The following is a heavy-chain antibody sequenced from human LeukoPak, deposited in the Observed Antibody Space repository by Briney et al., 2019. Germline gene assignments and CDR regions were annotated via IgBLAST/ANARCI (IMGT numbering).Heavy chain of an antibody. D-gene: IGHD2-15*01. CDR3: ARVALGSWYFDL. V-gene: IGHV1-2*02. J-gene: IGHJ2*01. Sequence: ASVKVSCKASGYTFTGYFMHWVRQAPGQGLEWMGWINPNSGDTKYAQKFQGRVTLTTDTSTRTAYMDLRSLRSDDTAVYHCARVALGSWYFDLWGRGTLVTVSS. CDR1: GYTFTGYF. CDR2: INPNSGDT.